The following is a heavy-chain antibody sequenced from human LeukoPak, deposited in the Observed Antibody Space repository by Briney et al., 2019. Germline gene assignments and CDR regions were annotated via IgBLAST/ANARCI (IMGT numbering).Heavy chain of an antibody. CDR1: GGTFSSYG. CDR2: ISAYNGNT. D-gene: IGHD3-22*01. J-gene: IGHJ4*02. V-gene: IGHV1-18*01. CDR3: ARFPYYYDSSGYLVY. Sequence: ASVKVSCKASGGTFSSYGISLVRHAPGQGLEWMGGISAYNGNTNYAQKLQGRVTMTTDTSTSTAYMELRSLRSDDTAVYYCARFPYYYDSSGYLVYWGQGTLVTVSS.